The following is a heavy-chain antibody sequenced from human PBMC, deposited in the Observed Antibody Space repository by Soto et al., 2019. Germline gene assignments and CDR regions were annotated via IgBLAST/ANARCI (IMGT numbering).Heavy chain of an antibody. J-gene: IGHJ4*02. CDR3: AREAELPGLDY. V-gene: IGHV3-33*01. D-gene: IGHD1-7*01. CDR1: GFTFSSYG. CDR2: IWYDGSNK. Sequence: GGSLRLSCAASGFTFSSYGMHWVRQAPGKGLEWVAVIWYDGSNKYYADSVKGRFTISRDNSKNTLYLQMNSLRAEDTAVYYCAREAELPGLDYWGQGTLVTVSS.